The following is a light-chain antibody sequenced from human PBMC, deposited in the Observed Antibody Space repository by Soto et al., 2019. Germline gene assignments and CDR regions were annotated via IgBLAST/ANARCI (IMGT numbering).Light chain of an antibody. Sequence: DIQMTQNNYTLSASVGDRVTITCRASRSLTRWLAWYQQKPGRAPKLLIYETSILQSGAPSRFSGSGSGTDFTLTISRLEPEDFAVYCCQQYGSSPRFGAGAKVDI. V-gene: IGKV1-5*03. J-gene: IGKJ3*01. CDR3: QQYGSSPR. CDR2: ETS. CDR1: RSLTRW.